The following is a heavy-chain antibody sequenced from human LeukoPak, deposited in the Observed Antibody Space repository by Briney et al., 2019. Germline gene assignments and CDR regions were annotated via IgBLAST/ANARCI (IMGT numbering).Heavy chain of an antibody. CDR3: ARDQGAYYFDY. V-gene: IGHV1-46*01. D-gene: IGHD1-26*01. J-gene: IGHJ4*02. Sequence: ASVKVSCKASGYTFISYAMNWVRQAPGQGLEWMGIINPSGGSTSYAQKFQGRVTMTRDTSTSTVYMELSSLRSEDTAVYYCARDQGAYYFDYWGQGTLVTVSS. CDR1: GYTFISYA. CDR2: INPSGGST.